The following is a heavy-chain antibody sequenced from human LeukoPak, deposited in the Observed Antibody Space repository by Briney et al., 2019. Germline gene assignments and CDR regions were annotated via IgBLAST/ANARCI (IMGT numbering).Heavy chain of an antibody. D-gene: IGHD3-22*01. J-gene: IGHJ4*02. CDR1: GGSISSSSYY. V-gene: IGHV4-39*01. CDR2: IYYSGST. Sequence: SETLSLTCTVSGGSISSSSYYWGWIRQPPGKGLEWIGSIYYSGSTYYNPSLKSRVTISVDTSKNQFSLKLSSVTAAGTAVYYCASRSGYYNFDYWGQGTLVTVSS. CDR3: ASRSGYYNFDY.